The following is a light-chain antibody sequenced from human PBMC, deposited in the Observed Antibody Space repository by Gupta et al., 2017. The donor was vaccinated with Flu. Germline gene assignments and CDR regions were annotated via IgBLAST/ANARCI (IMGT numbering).Light chain of an antibody. CDR1: KLGDKY. V-gene: IGLV3-1*01. CDR2: QDS. Sequence: ELTQPPSVSVSPGQTASITCSGDKLGDKYACWYQQKPGQSPVLVIYQDSKRPSGIPERFSGSNSGNTATLTISGTQAMDEADYYCQAWDSSSWVFGGGTKLTVL. J-gene: IGLJ3*02. CDR3: QAWDSSSWV.